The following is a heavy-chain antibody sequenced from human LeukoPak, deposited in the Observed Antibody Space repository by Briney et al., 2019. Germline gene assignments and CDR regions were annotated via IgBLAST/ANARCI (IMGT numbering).Heavy chain of an antibody. CDR2: TYNSGST. D-gene: IGHD1-26*01. CDR1: GASVNTDY. V-gene: IGHV4-59*02. CDR3: ARDRGEGRERPFDY. Sequence: PSETLSLTCTVSGASVNTDYWSWIRQPPGKGLEWIGYTYNSGSTNYNPSLKSRVTISVDTPKNHFSLRLTSVTAADTAMYYCARDRGEGRERPFDYWGRGTLVTVSS. J-gene: IGHJ4*02.